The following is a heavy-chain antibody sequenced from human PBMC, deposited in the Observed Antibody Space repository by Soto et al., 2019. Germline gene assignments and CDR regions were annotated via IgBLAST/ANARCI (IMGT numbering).Heavy chain of an antibody. CDR1: GYTFTSYY. CDR3: ARERAAAGTGAHYYYYGMDV. CDR2: INPSGGST. Sequence: ASLKVSCKASGYTFTSYYMHWVRQAPGQGLEWMGIINPSGGSTSYAQKFQGRVTMTRDTSTSTVYMELSSLRSEDTAVYYCARERAAAGTGAHYYYYGMDVWGQGTTVTVSS. V-gene: IGHV1-46*01. J-gene: IGHJ6*02. D-gene: IGHD6-13*01.